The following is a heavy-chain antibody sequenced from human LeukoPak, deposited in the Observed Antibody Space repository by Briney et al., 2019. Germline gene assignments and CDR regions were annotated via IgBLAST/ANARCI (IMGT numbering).Heavy chain of an antibody. J-gene: IGHJ4*02. CDR3: ARHWRSGYSSSWYPDY. D-gene: IGHD6-13*01. V-gene: IGHV5-51*01. CDR2: IYPGDSDT. Sequence: GESLKISCKGSGYSFTSYWIGWVRQMPGKGLEWMGIIYPGDSDTRYSPSFQGQVTISADKSISTAYLQWSSLKAPDTAMYYCARHWRSGYSSSWYPDYWGQGTLVTVSS. CDR1: GYSFTSYW.